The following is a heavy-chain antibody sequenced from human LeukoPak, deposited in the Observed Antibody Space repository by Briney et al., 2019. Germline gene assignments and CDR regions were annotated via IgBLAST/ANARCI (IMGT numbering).Heavy chain of an antibody. CDR2: ITGPGEGT. D-gene: IGHD6-19*01. Sequence: RGSLRLSCAASGFTFSNAWMSWVRQAPGKGLERVSAITGPGEGTWYADSVQGRFTTSRDNSKNTLYLQMNSLRAEDTAVYFCAKRMYGWYQIDYWGQGTLVTVSS. CDR3: AKRMYGWYQIDY. V-gene: IGHV3-23*01. CDR1: GFTFSNAW. J-gene: IGHJ4*02.